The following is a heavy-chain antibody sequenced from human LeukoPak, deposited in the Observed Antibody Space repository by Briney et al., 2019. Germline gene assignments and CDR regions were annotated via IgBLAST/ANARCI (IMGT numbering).Heavy chain of an antibody. J-gene: IGHJ4*02. CDR3: ARDNDFDS. V-gene: IGHV3-7*03. Sequence: GGSLRLSYAASGFTFRSYCMNWVRQAPGKGLEWVANIKQDGSEKYYVDSVKGRFTISRDNAKNSLFLQMNSLRAEDTAVYYCARDNDFDSWGQGTLVTVSS. D-gene: IGHD2-8*01. CDR2: IKQDGSEK. CDR1: GFTFRSYC.